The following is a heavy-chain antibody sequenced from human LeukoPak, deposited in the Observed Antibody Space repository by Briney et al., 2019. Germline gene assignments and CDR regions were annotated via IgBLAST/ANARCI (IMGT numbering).Heavy chain of an antibody. J-gene: IGHJ6*02. CDR2: ISYDGSNK. Sequence: QTGGSLRLSCAASGFTFSSYAMHWVRQAPGKGLEWVAVISYDGSNKYYADSVKGRFTISRDNSKNTLYLQMNSLRAEDTAVYYCARPLGTGNTYYYYGMDVWGQGTTVTVSS. CDR1: GFTFSSYA. D-gene: IGHD1-1*01. V-gene: IGHV3-30*14. CDR3: ARPLGTGNTYYYYGMDV.